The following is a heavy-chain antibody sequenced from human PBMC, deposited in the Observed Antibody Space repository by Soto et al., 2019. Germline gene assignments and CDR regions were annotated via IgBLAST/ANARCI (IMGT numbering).Heavy chain of an antibody. J-gene: IGHJ4*02. CDR3: ARGGTYFFDS. Sequence: QVQLQESGPGLVKPSETLSLACTVSGAPITNFYWSWIRQSAGKGLEWIGRIYTRGTTDYNPSLKSRVTVSIDMSKTQVSLELTSVTDADTALYFCARGGTYFFDSWGQGTLVTVSS. CDR1: GAPITNFY. V-gene: IGHV4-4*07. CDR2: IYTRGTT.